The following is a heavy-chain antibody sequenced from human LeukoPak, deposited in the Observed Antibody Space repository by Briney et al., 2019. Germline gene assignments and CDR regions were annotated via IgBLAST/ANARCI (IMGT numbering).Heavy chain of an antibody. D-gene: IGHD7-27*01. CDR2: IYHSGST. Sequence: PSETLSLTCTVSGYSISSGYYWGRIRQPPGKGLEWIGSIYHSGSTYYNPSLKSRVTISVDTSKNQFSLKLSSVTAADTAVYYCARPLGNRGYWGQGTLVTVSS. J-gene: IGHJ4*02. CDR1: GYSISSGYY. CDR3: ARPLGNRGY. V-gene: IGHV4-38-2*02.